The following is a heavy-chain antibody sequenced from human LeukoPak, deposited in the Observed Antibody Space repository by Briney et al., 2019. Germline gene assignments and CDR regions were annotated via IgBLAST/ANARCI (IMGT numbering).Heavy chain of an antibody. J-gene: IGHJ4*02. Sequence: SETLSLTCTVSGGSISSGDYYWSWIRQPPGKGLEWIGYIYYSGSTYYNPSLKSRVAISVDTSKNQFSLKLSSVTAADTAVYYCARARWDEVGLQVGLDYWGQGTLVTVSS. CDR3: ARARWDEVGLQVGLDY. CDR1: GGSISSGDYY. D-gene: IGHD5-24*01. CDR2: IYYSGST. V-gene: IGHV4-30-4*08.